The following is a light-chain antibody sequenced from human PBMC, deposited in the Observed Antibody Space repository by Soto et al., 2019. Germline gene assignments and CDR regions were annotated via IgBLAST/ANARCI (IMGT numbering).Light chain of an antibody. V-gene: IGLV2-23*02. CDR1: SSDVGSYNL. CDR2: EVS. Sequence: QSALTQPASVSGSPGQSITISCTGTSSDVGSYNLVSCYQQHPGKAPKLMIYEVSKRPSGVSNRSSGSKSGNTASLTISGLQAEDEADYYCCSYAGSSTYGVFGGGTKVTVL. J-gene: IGLJ3*02. CDR3: CSYAGSSTYGV.